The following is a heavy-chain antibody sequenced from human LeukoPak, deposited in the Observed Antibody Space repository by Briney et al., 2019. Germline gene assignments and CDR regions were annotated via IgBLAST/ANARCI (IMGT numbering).Heavy chain of an antibody. J-gene: IGHJ6*03. Sequence: SETLSPTCTVSGGSISTYYWNWIRQPPGKGLEWIGYIYYSGSTNYNPSLKSRVTISVDTSKKQFSLKLSSVTAADTAMYYCARGDYYYSYYMDVWGKGTTVTVSS. V-gene: IGHV4-59*01. CDR2: IYYSGST. CDR1: GGSISTYY. CDR3: ARGDYYYSYYMDV.